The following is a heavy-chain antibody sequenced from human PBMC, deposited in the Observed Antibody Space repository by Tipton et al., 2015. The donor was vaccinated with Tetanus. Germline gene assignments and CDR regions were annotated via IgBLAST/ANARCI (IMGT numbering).Heavy chain of an antibody. CDR2: IHHSGLA. CDR3: ARNVYTVTNDAFDI. J-gene: IGHJ3*02. Sequence: TLSLTCTVSGDSVSTGNFYWSWIRQPPGKGLEWIAFIHHSGLAFSKPSLKSRVSISIDTSQNQFSLRLTSVTAADTAVYFCARNVYTVTNDAFDIWGHGTLVTVSS. V-gene: IGHV4-30-4*01. CDR1: GDSVSTGNFY. D-gene: IGHD4-11*01.